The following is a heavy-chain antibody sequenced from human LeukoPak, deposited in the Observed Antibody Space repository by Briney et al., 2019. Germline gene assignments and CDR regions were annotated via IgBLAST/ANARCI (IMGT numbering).Heavy chain of an antibody. CDR3: ARPRYSYGHRGYFDY. J-gene: IGHJ4*02. V-gene: IGHV4-34*01. CDR1: GGSFSGYY. Sequence: SETLSLTCAVYGGSFSGYYWSWIRQPPGKGLEWIGEINHSGSTNYNPSLKSRVTISVDTSKNQFSLKLSSVTAADTAVYYCARPRYSYGHRGYFDYWGQGTLVTVSS. D-gene: IGHD5-18*01. CDR2: INHSGST.